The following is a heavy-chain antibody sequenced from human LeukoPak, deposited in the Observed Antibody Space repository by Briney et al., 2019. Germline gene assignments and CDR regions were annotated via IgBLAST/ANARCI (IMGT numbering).Heavy chain of an antibody. D-gene: IGHD3-22*01. CDR2: ISDSGGST. Sequence: GGSLRFSCAASGFTFSSYAMSCARQAPGKGLEWVSAISDSGGSTYYADSVKGRYTISRDNSKNTLYLQMNSLRAEDTAVYYCAKDPSTYYYDSSGYFVYWGQGTLVSVSS. J-gene: IGHJ4*02. CDR3: AKDPSTYYYDSSGYFVY. V-gene: IGHV3-23*01. CDR1: GFTFSSYA.